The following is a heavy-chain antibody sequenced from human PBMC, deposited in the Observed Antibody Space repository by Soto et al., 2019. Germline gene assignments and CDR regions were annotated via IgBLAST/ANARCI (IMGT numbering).Heavy chain of an antibody. CDR2: ISGSGGST. J-gene: IGHJ3*02. D-gene: IGHD3-22*01. CDR1: GFTFSSYA. CDR3: AKDRITMIRVVPRDAFDI. V-gene: IGHV3-23*01. Sequence: GGSLRLSCAASGFTFSSYAMSWVRQAPGKGLEWVSAISGSGGSTYYADSVKGRFTISRDNSKDTLYLQMNSLRAEDTAVYYCAKDRITMIRVVPRDAFDIWGQGTMVTVSS.